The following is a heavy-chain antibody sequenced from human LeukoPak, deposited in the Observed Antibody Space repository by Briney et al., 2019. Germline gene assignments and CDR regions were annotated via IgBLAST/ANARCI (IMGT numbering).Heavy chain of an antibody. Sequence: SETLSLTCAVYGGSFSGYYWSWIRQPPGKGLDWIGEINHSGSTNYNPSLKSRVTISVDTSKNQFSLKLSSVTAADTAVYYCARGVGLDYVWGSYRTPGEYWGQGTLVTVSS. CDR2: INHSGST. J-gene: IGHJ4*02. V-gene: IGHV4-34*01. D-gene: IGHD3-16*02. CDR1: GGSFSGYY. CDR3: ARGVGLDYVWGSYRTPGEY.